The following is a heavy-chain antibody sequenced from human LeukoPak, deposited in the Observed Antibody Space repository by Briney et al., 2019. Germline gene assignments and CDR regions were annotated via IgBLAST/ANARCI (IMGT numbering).Heavy chain of an antibody. Sequence: GGSLRLSCAASGFTFTNHAMQWVRQAPGKGLEYVSAISGNGGSTYYANSVKGRFTISRDNSKNTVYLQMGGLRPEDMAVYYCARAGVVRYVAWLINYYMDVWGKGTTVTVSS. CDR3: ARAGVVRYVAWLINYYMDV. D-gene: IGHD3-9*01. J-gene: IGHJ6*03. V-gene: IGHV3-64*01. CDR1: GFTFTNHA. CDR2: ISGNGGST.